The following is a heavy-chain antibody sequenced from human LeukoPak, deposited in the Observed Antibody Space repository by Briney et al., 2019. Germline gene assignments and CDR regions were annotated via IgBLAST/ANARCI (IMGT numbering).Heavy chain of an antibody. Sequence: ASVKVSCKASGYTFTSYGISWVRQAPGQGLEWMGWISAYNGNTNYAQKLQGRVTMTTDTSTSTAYMELRSLRSDDTAVYYCARWGLPMDSRAPGCFDYWGQGTLVTVSS. V-gene: IGHV1-18*01. CDR2: ISAYNGNT. D-gene: IGHD3/OR15-3a*01. J-gene: IGHJ4*02. CDR3: ARWGLPMDSRAPGCFDY. CDR1: GYTFTSYG.